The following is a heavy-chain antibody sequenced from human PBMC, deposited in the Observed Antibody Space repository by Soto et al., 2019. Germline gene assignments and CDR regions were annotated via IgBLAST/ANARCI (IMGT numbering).Heavy chain of an antibody. D-gene: IGHD2-2*01. J-gene: IGHJ4*02. V-gene: IGHV1-8*01. CDR3: ARVRYCSSTSCPAGDY. CDR2: MNPNSGNT. CDR1: GYTFTSYD. Sequence: QVQLVQSGAEVKKPGASVKVSCKASGYTFTSYDINWVRQATGQGLEWMGWMNPNSGNTGYAQKFQGRVTMTRNTSISTAYMELSSLRSEDTAVDYCARVRYCSSTSCPAGDYWGQGTLVTVSS.